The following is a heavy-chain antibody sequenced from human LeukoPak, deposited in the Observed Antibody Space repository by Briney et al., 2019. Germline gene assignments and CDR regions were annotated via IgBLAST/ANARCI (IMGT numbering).Heavy chain of an antibody. CDR2: IIPIFGTA. CDR3: AREGSRNYDFWSGYYTY. J-gene: IGHJ4*02. V-gene: IGHV1-69*13. D-gene: IGHD3-3*01. Sequence: RASVKVSCKASGYTFTSYGISWVRQAPGQGLEWMGGIIPIFGTANYAQKFQGRVTITADESTSTAYMELSSLRSEDTAVYYCAREGSRNYDFWSGYYTYWGQGTLVTVSS. CDR1: GYTFTSYG.